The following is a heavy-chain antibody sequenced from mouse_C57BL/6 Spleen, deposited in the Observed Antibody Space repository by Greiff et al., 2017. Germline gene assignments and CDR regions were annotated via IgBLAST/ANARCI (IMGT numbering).Heavy chain of an antibody. J-gene: IGHJ4*01. D-gene: IGHD1-1*01. CDR3: ALYYYGSSYEMDY. CDR1: GFNIKNTY. V-gene: IGHV14-3*01. Sequence: EVKLEESVAELVRPGASVKLSCTASGFNIKNTYMHWVKQRPEQGLEWIGRIDPANGNTKYAPKFQGKATITADTSSNTAYLQLSSLTSEDTAIYYCALYYYGSSYEMDYWGQGTSVTVSS. CDR2: IDPANGNT.